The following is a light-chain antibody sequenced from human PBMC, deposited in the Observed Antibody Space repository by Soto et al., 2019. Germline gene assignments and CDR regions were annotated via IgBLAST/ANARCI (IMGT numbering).Light chain of an antibody. V-gene: IGLV4-69*01. Sequence: QLVPTQSPSASASPGASVKLTCTLSSGHSSYAIAWHQQQPEKGPRYLMKVKSDGSHTKGDGIPDRFSGSSSGAERYLTISSLQSEDEADYYCQTWGAGHVVFGGGTKLTVL. CDR3: QTWGAGHVV. CDR2: VKSDGSH. CDR1: SGHSSYA. J-gene: IGLJ2*01.